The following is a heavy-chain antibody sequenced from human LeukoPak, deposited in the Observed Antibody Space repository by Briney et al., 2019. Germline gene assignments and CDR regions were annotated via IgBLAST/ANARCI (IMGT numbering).Heavy chain of an antibody. CDR1: RFPFSVYE. Sequence: PGGSLRLSCAVSRFPFSVYEMNWVRQAPGKGLEWVSNIASSGTTIYYADSVKGRFSISRDNAMSSLYLQMNSLRVEDTAVYYCALLAVASDFDYWGQGALVTVSS. D-gene: IGHD6-19*01. J-gene: IGHJ4*02. CDR3: ALLAVASDFDY. V-gene: IGHV3-48*03. CDR2: IASSGTTI.